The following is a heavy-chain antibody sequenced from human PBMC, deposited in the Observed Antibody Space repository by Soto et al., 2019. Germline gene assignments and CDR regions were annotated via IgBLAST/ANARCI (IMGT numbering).Heavy chain of an antibody. CDR2: IGTAGDP. Sequence: GGSLRLSCAASGFTFSSYDMHWVRQATGKGLEWVSAIGTAGDPYYPGSVKGRFTISRENAKNSLYLQMNSLRAGDTAVYYCARSETEDDVLSGSYGMDCWGQVTTVTVYS. D-gene: IGHD3-3*01. J-gene: IGHJ6*02. CDR1: GFTFSSYD. CDR3: ARSETEDDVLSGSYGMDC. V-gene: IGHV3-13*05.